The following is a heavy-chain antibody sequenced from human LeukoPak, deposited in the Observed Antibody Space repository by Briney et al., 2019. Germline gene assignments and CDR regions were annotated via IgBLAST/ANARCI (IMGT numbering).Heavy chain of an antibody. V-gene: IGHV3-53*04. CDR2: IYSGGST. D-gene: IGHD5-12*01. Sequence: GGSLRLSWAASGFTVSSNYMSWVRQAPGKGLEWVSVIYSGGSTYYADSVKGRFTISRHNSKNTLYLQMNSLRAEDTAVYYCARDDRGGYSGYDTRQDYYYGMDVWGQGTTVTVSS. CDR3: ARDDRGGYSGYDTRQDYYYGMDV. J-gene: IGHJ6*02. CDR1: GFTVSSNY.